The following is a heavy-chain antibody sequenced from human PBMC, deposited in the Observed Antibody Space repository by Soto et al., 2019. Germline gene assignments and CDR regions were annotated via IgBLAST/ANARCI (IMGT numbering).Heavy chain of an antibody. D-gene: IGHD2-8*01. Sequence: ASVKLSCKASGYTFTSYYMHWVRQAPGQGLEWMGIINPSGGSTSYAQKFQGRVTMTRDTSTSTVYMELSSLRSEDTAVYYCARGHIVLMVYALNHGMDVWGQGTTVTVSS. CDR1: GYTFTSYY. V-gene: IGHV1-46*01. J-gene: IGHJ6*02. CDR2: INPSGGST. CDR3: ARGHIVLMVYALNHGMDV.